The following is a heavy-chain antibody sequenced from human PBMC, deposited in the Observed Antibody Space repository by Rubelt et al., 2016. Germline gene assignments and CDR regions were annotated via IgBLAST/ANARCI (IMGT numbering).Heavy chain of an antibody. V-gene: IGHV4-34*01. CDR1: GGSFSGYY. Sequence: QVQLQQWGAGLLKPSETLSLTCAVYGGSFSGYYWSWIRQPPGKGLEWIGEINHSGSTNYNPCLTSRVTISVDTSKNLFSLKLSSVTAADTAVYYCARGVTMVRGVSADWFDPWGQGTLVTVSS. CDR2: INHSGST. J-gene: IGHJ5*02. CDR3: ARGVTMVRGVSADWFDP. D-gene: IGHD3-10*01.